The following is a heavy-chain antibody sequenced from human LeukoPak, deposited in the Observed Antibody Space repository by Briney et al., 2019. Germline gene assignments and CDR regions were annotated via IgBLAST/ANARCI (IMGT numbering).Heavy chain of an antibody. V-gene: IGHV4-39*02. J-gene: IGHJ6*02. CDR1: GGSISSTYYY. CDR2: FHYSGSN. D-gene: IGHD3-9*01. Sequence: SETLSLTCTVSGGSISSTYYYWGWIRQPPGKGLEWIGNFHYSGSNSYNPSLKSRVTISVDTSKNQFSLRLSSVTAADTAVYYCARDTNVLRYFDWLSWQPQGSNGMDVWGQGTTVTVFS. CDR3: ARDTNVLRYFDWLSWQPQGSNGMDV.